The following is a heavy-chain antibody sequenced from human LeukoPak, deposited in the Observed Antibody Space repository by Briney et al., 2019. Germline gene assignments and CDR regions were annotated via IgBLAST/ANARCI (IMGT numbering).Heavy chain of an antibody. CDR3: ARDTSLSGLVDY. CDR1: GYSFTSYW. CDR2: IYPGDSDT. D-gene: IGHD3-3*01. V-gene: IGHV5-51*04. J-gene: IGHJ4*02. Sequence: GESLKISCKGSGYSFTSYWVGWVRQMPGKGLGWMGIIYPGDSDTRYSPSFQGQVTISADKPISTAYLQWSSLMASDTAMYYCARDTSLSGLVDYWGQGTLVTVSS.